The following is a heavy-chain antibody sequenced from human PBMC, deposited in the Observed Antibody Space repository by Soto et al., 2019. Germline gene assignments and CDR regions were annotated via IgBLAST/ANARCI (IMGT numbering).Heavy chain of an antibody. CDR3: ARVGYCSGTSCYSYYYYGMDV. CDR1: GFTFSSYE. CDR2: ISSSGTTI. V-gene: IGHV3-48*03. D-gene: IGHD2-2*03. Sequence: AGGSLRLSCAASGFTFSSYELNWVRQAPGKGLEWVSYISSSGTTIYYADSVKGRFTISRDNAKNSLYLQMNSLRAEDTAVYYCARVGYCSGTSCYSYYYYGMDVWGQGTTVTVSS. J-gene: IGHJ6*02.